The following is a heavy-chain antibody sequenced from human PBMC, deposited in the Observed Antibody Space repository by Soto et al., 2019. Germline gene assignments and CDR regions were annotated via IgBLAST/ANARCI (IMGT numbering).Heavy chain of an antibody. D-gene: IGHD5-12*01. Sequence: SEILSLTCTVSGDSISSYYWSWIRQPPGKGLEWIGYIYYSGSTNYNPSLKSRVTISVDTPKNQFSLKLTSVTAADTAVYYCARGVATIGPWGQGTLVTVS. CDR3: ARGVATIGP. V-gene: IGHV4-59*01. CDR1: GDSISSYY. CDR2: IYYSGST. J-gene: IGHJ5*02.